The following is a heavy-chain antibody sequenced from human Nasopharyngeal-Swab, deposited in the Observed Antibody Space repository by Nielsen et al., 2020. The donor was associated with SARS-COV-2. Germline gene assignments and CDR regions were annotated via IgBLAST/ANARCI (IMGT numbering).Heavy chain of an antibody. CDR2: ISYDGRNK. D-gene: IGHD3-16*02. CDR1: GFTFSSYG. V-gene: IGHV3-30*18. J-gene: IGHJ6*02. Sequence: GESLKISCAAPGFTFSSYGMHWVRQAPGKGLEVVAVISYDGRNKYYADSEKGRFPISRDNSKNTLYLQMNSLRAEDTAVYYCAKDLYDYVWGSYRDYYYGMDVWGQGTTVTVSS. CDR3: AKDLYDYVWGSYRDYYYGMDV.